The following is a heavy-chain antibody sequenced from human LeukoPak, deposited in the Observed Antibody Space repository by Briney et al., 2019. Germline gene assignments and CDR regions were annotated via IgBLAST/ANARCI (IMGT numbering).Heavy chain of an antibody. CDR3: ARDRALYDRSGYYYTEDDY. Sequence: GGSLRLSCAASGFTFSNYWMSWVRQAPGKGLEWVANIKQDGSEKYYVDSVKGRFTISRDNAENSLYPQMNSLRADDTAVYYCARDRALYDRSGYYYTEDDYWGQGTLVTVSS. J-gene: IGHJ4*02. V-gene: IGHV3-7*01. D-gene: IGHD3-22*01. CDR1: GFTFSNYW. CDR2: IKQDGSEK.